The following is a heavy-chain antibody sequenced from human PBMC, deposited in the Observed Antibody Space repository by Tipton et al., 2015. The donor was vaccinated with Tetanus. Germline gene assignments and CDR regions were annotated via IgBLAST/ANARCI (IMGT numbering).Heavy chain of an antibody. V-gene: IGHV3-9*02. J-gene: IGHJ4*02. CDR3: TKDTSPGGADY. Sequence: SLRLSCVASEFMSDYAMHWVRQAPGKGLEWVSGIMWNSGTIGYADSVKGRFTISRDNAKNSLYLQMNSLRADDTAFYYCTKDTSPGGADYWGQGTLVTVSS. CDR1: EFMSDYA. CDR2: IMWNSGTI. D-gene: IGHD6-25*01.